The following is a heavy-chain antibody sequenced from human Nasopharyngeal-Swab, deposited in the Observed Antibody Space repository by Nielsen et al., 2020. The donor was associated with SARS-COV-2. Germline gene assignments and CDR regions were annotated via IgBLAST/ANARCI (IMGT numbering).Heavy chain of an antibody. V-gene: IGHV3-7*01. D-gene: IGHD3-16*01. CDR2: INLYGSQK. CDR3: ARVTAYGFDI. Sequence: GESLNISCAASGFSFSSYWMSWVRQAPGKGLEWVANINLYGSQKNFVDSVKGRFTISRDNAKNVVYLQMNTMRAEDTAVYYCARVTAYGFDIWGQGTMGTVSS. J-gene: IGHJ3*02. CDR1: GFSFSSYW.